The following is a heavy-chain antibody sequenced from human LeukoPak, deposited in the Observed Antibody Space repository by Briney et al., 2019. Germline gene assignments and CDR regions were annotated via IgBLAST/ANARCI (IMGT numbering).Heavy chain of an antibody. CDR1: GGSISSSSYY. Sequence: KTSETLSLTCTVSGGSISSSSYYWGWIRQHPGKGLEWIGYIYYSGSTYYNPSLKSRVTISVDTSKNQFSLKLSSVTAADTAVYYCARGCSSTSCYYYYGMDVWGQGTTVTVSS. CDR3: ARGCSSTSCYYYYGMDV. CDR2: IYYSGST. J-gene: IGHJ6*02. D-gene: IGHD2-2*01. V-gene: IGHV4-31*03.